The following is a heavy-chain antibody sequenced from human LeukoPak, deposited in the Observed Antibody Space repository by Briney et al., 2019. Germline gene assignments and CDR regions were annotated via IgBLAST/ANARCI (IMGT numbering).Heavy chain of an antibody. V-gene: IGHV4-31*03. CDR2: IWNSGST. Sequence: SQTLSLTCSVSGDSISSRTYYWTWIRQHPEKGLEWIGYIWNSGSTNYNPALKSRVTISVDTSKNQFSLKLTSVTAADTAIYYCARDVSSMFPNWFDPWGQGILVIVSS. D-gene: IGHD6-6*01. CDR1: GDSISSRTYY. CDR3: ARDVSSMFPNWFDP. J-gene: IGHJ5*02.